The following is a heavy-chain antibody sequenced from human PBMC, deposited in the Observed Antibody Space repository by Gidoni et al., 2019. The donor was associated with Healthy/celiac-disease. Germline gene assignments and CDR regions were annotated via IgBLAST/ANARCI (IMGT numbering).Heavy chain of an antibody. CDR2: ISYDGSNK. J-gene: IGHJ4*02. CDR3: ASPSGAVAEYYFDY. CDR1: GFTFSSYA. D-gene: IGHD6-19*01. V-gene: IGHV3-30-3*01. Sequence: QVQLVESGGGVVQPGRSLRLSCAASGFTFSSYAMHWVRQAPGKGLEWVAVISYDGSNKYYADSVKGRFTISRDNSKNTLYLQMNSLRAEDTAVYYCASPSGAVAEYYFDYWGQGTLVTVSS.